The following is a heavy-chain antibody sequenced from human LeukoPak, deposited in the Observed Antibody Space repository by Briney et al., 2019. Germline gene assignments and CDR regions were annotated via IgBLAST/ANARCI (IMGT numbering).Heavy chain of an antibody. CDR1: GGSISTHY. Sequence: SETLSLTCTVSGGSISTHYWTWIRQPPGNGLEWIAYITDSGRIKCNPSLESRVTISRDTSKNQFSLKLSSMTAADTAVYYCARLPPYHSTGWGFFDNWGQGTLVTVSS. V-gene: IGHV4-59*08. CDR2: ITDSGRI. D-gene: IGHD3-22*01. CDR3: ARLPPYHSTGWGFFDN. J-gene: IGHJ4*02.